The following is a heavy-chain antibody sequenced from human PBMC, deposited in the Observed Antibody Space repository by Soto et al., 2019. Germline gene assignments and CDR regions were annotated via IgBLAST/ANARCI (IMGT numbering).Heavy chain of an antibody. D-gene: IGHD1-26*01. CDR1: GFTFSSYA. Sequence: QVQLVESGGGVVQPGRSLRLSCAASGFTFSSYAMHWVRQAPGKGLEWVAVISYDGSNKYYADPVKGRFTISRDNSKNTLYPQMNSLRAEDTAVYYCASPGSGSYPYWGQGTLVTVSS. CDR2: ISYDGSNK. CDR3: ASPGSGSYPY. V-gene: IGHV3-30-3*01. J-gene: IGHJ4*02.